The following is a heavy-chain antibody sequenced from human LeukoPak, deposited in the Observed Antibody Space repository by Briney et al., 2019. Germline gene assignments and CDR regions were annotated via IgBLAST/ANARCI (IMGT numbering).Heavy chain of an antibody. V-gene: IGHV3-7*01. CDR2: ITQGGSEK. CDR3: ARDPFEH. J-gene: IGHJ1*01. CDR1: GYTVSKGW. Sequence: GGFLRRSLEVAGYTVSKGWGIWVRQAPRKGLELVATITQGGSEKFYVGSVMGRFTISGDNAKNSLYLQMNSLRAEDTAVYDGARDPFEHWGQGTLVTVSS.